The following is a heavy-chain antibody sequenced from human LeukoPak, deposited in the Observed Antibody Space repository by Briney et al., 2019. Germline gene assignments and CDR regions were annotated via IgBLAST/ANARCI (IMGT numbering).Heavy chain of an antibody. Sequence: PGGSLRLSCTASGFTFRSYVFSWVRQAPGKGLEWVSAISDSGDGTYYAGSVKGRFTISRDNSKNTLYLRMNSLRAEDTAVYYCAKNGTTMGGTPYYYYSMDVWGKGTTVTVSS. D-gene: IGHD1-1*01. CDR2: ISDSGDGT. V-gene: IGHV3-23*01. J-gene: IGHJ6*03. CDR3: AKNGTTMGGTPYYYYSMDV. CDR1: GFTFRSYV.